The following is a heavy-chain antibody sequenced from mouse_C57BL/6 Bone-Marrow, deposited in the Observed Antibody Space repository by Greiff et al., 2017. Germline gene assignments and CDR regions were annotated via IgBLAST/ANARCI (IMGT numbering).Heavy chain of an antibody. J-gene: IGHJ2*01. CDR2: ISSGVGYT. V-gene: IGHV5-6*01. CDR3: ARPSDDYYPDY. CDR1: GFTFSSYG. Sequence: EVHLVESGGDLVKPGGSLKLSCAASGFTFSSYGMSWVRQTPDKGLAWVATISSGVGYTYYPDSVKGRFTISRDNAKNTLYLQMSSLKSEDTAMYYCARPSDDYYPDYWGQGTTLTVSS. D-gene: IGHD2-4*01.